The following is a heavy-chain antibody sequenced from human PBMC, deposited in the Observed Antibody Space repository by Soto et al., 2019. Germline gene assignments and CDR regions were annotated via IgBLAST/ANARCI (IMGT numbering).Heavy chain of an antibody. CDR1: GFTFSRYE. Sequence: PGGSLRLSCAASGFTFSRYEMNWVRQAPGKGLEWISYIHSSGTTIYYADSVKGRFTISRDNAKNSLWLQMSSLSAEDTAVYYCATRSGGGGAFDFWGQGTVVTVSS. CDR3: ATRSGGGGAFDF. CDR2: IHSSGTTI. V-gene: IGHV3-48*03. D-gene: IGHD3-10*01. J-gene: IGHJ3*01.